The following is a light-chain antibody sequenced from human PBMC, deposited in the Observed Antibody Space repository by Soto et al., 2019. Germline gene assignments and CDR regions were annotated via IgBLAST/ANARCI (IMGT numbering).Light chain of an antibody. CDR1: QSVSNFY. V-gene: IGKV3-20*01. Sequence: EVVLTQSPGTLSLSPGERATLSCRASQSVSNFYLAWYQQKPGQAPRLLMYGASNRATGIPDRFSGSGSGTDFTLTISRLAPEDFAVYYCQHYSSAPYTFGQGTKLEIK. CDR2: GAS. CDR3: QHYSSAPYT. J-gene: IGKJ2*01.